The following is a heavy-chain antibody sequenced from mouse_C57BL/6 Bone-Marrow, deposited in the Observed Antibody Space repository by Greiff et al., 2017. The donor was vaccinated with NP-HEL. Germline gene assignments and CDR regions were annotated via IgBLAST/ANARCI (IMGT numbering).Heavy chain of an antibody. CDR3: ARWPTIVSTLYFYAMDY. J-gene: IGHJ4*01. CDR1: GYTFTDYY. Sequence: EVQLQQSGPELVKPGASVKISCKASGYTFTDYYMNWVKQSHGKSLEWIGDINPNNGGTSYNQKFKGKATLTVDKSSSTAYMELRSLTSEDSAIYYCARWPTIVSTLYFYAMDYWGQGTSVTVSS. D-gene: IGHD2-5*01. CDR2: INPNNGGT. V-gene: IGHV1-26*01.